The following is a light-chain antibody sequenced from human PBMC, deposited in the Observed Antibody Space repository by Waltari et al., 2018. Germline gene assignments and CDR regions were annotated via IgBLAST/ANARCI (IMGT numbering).Light chain of an antibody. Sequence: QSVLNQPPSVSGTPGQTVTISCSGSNSNIANTYVYWYQQLPGMAPKLLIYRNNQRPAGAPDRFSGSKSGTSASLAISGLRSEDEAHYSCAIWDDGVIFGGGTKLTVL. V-gene: IGLV1-47*01. J-gene: IGLJ2*01. CDR1: NSNIANTY. CDR3: AIWDDGVI. CDR2: RNN.